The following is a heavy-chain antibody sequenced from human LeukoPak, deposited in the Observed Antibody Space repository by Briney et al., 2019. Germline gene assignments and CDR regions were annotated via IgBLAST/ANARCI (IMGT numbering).Heavy chain of an antibody. D-gene: IGHD6-19*01. Sequence: GASVKVTCKASGYTFTGYYMHWVRQAPGHGLEWMGWINPNSGGTNYAQKFQGRVTMTRDTSISTAYMELSRLRSDDTAVYYCARGAVGAPPPDYWGQGTLVTVSS. J-gene: IGHJ4*02. V-gene: IGHV1-2*02. CDR1: GYTFTGYY. CDR2: INPNSGGT. CDR3: ARGAVGAPPPDY.